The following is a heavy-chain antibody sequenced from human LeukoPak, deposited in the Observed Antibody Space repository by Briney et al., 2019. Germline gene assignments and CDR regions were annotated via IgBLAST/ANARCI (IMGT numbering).Heavy chain of an antibody. CDR2: ISGSGGST. CDR1: GFTFSSYA. V-gene: IGHV3-23*01. Sequence: GGSLRLSCAASGFTFSSYAMSWVRPAPGRGREWVSAISGSGGSTYHASSVKGRFTISRDNSKNTLYLQMNSLRAEDTAVYYCANIVVVPAAYWGQGTLVTVSS. CDR3: ANIVVVPAAY. D-gene: IGHD2-2*01. J-gene: IGHJ4*02.